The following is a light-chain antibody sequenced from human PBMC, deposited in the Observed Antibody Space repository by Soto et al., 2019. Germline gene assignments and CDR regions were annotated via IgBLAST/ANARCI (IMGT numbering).Light chain of an antibody. V-gene: IGKV1D-16*01. CDR2: ATS. CDR3: QQYNNFPPT. Sequence: DVQMTQSPSSLSASVGDRVSITCRASQTINNWLAWYQQKPGKAPKSLIYATSTLQSGVPSRFSGSGSGTDFNLTISSLQPEDFATYYCQQYNNFPPTFGGGTRVEIK. CDR1: QTINNW. J-gene: IGKJ4*01.